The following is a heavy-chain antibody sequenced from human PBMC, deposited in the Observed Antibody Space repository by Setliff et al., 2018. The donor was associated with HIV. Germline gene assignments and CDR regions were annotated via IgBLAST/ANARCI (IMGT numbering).Heavy chain of an antibody. Sequence: PSETLSLTCGVSGYSISSGYYWSWIRQPPGKGLEWIGEINHSGSTNYNPSLKSRVTISVDTSKNHFSLKLRSVTAADTAVYYCAQLGMVDDFDYWGQGTLVTVSS. V-gene: IGHV4-38-2*01. D-gene: IGHD1-1*01. CDR3: AQLGMVDDFDY. J-gene: IGHJ4*02. CDR1: GYSISSGYY. CDR2: INHSGST.